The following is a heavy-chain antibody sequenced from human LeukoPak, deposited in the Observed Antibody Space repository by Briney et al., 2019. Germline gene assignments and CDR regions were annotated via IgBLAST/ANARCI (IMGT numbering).Heavy chain of an antibody. Sequence: PGRSLRLSCAASGFTVSSNYMSWVRQAPGKGLEWVSVIYSGGSTYYADSVKGRFTISRDNSKNTLYLQMNSLRAEDTAVYYCASTPTTVTTDDYWGQGTLVTVSS. CDR3: ASTPTTVTTDDY. CDR2: IYSGGST. CDR1: GFTVSSNY. V-gene: IGHV3-66*01. D-gene: IGHD4-17*01. J-gene: IGHJ4*02.